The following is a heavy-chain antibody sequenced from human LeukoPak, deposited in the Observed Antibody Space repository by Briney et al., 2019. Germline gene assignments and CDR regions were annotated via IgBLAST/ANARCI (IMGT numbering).Heavy chain of an antibody. D-gene: IGHD2-15*01. CDR3: ARSLGYSSGG. J-gene: IGHJ4*02. CDR2: ISTDGTTT. Sequence: GGSLRLSCAASGFPFRSHWMHWVRQVPGKGLVWVSHISTDGTTTNYADSVKGRFTISRDNAKDTLYLQLNSQRAEDTAIYYCARSLGYSSGGWGQGTLVTVSS. CDR1: GFPFRSHW. V-gene: IGHV3-74*01.